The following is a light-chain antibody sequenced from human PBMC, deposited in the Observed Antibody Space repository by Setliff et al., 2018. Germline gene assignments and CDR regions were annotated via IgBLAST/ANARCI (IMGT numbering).Light chain of an antibody. CDR1: TSDIGTYNY. CDR2: DVS. Sequence: QSVLAQPASVSGSPGQSITISCSGTTSDIGTYNYVSWYQQYPGKAPKLVIYDVSNRPSGVSNRFSGSKSGNTASLTISGPQAEDEADYYCYSYTASTSYVFGTGTKVTVL. CDR3: YSYTASTSYV. J-gene: IGLJ1*01. V-gene: IGLV2-14*01.